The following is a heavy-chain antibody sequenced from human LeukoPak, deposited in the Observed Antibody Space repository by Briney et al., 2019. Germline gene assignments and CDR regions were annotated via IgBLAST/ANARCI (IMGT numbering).Heavy chain of an antibody. Sequence: PGGSLRLSCAASGFTFSSYWMHWVRQAPGKGLVWVSRINSDGSSTSYADSVKGRFTISRDNAKNTLYLQMNSLRAEDTAVYFCARDATSGWPFDFWGQGTLITVSS. D-gene: IGHD6-19*01. V-gene: IGHV3-74*01. CDR3: ARDATSGWPFDF. CDR2: INSDGSST. J-gene: IGHJ4*02. CDR1: GFTFSSYW.